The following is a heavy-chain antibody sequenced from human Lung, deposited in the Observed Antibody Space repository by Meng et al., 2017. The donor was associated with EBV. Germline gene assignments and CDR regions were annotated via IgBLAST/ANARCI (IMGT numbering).Heavy chain of an antibody. CDR2: ISAYNGNT. D-gene: IGHD1-26*01. CDR1: GYTFTNYG. Sequence: QAQLVQPGGGVKKPVASLKVSCKASGYTFTNYGITWVRQAPGQGLEWMGWISAYNGNTNYAQTLQGRVTMTTDTSTSTAYMELRSLRSDDTAVYYCARVEVGITSGDYWGQGTLVTVSS. J-gene: IGHJ4*02. V-gene: IGHV1-18*01. CDR3: ARVEVGITSGDY.